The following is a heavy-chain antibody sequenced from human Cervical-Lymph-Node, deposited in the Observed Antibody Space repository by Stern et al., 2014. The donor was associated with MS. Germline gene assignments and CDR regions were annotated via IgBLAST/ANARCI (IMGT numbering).Heavy chain of an antibody. J-gene: IGHJ5*02. D-gene: IGHD2-21*02. CDR3: AREDCGDWSGPFCFDH. Sequence: QVQLQESGPGLVKPSETLSLTCTVSGGSVGSGRYYWNWFRKPPGRVLELIGNVFYSGTTTYNPAFKSPVTVSIDTSKNQFSLKVTSVTAADTAVYFCAREDCGDWSGPFCFDHWGQGILVTVSS. CDR2: VFYSGTT. CDR1: GGSVGSGRYY. V-gene: IGHV4-61*01.